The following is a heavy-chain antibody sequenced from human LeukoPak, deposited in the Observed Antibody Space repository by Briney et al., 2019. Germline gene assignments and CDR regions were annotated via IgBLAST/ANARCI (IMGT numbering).Heavy chain of an antibody. CDR1: GFTFSTYA. J-gene: IGHJ6*03. V-gene: IGHV3-23*01. D-gene: IGHD1-26*01. Sequence: GGSLRLSCAASGFTFSTYAMSWVRHAAGKGPEWVSLISGSGGGTYYADSVKGRFTISRDNSKNTLYLQLNSLRVEDTAVYYCAKNRGAGSHYYYHMNVWGKGTTVTVSS. CDR2: ISGSGGGT. CDR3: AKNRGAGSHYYYHMNV.